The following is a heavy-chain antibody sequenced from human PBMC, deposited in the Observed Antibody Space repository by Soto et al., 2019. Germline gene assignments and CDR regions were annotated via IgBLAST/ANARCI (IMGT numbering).Heavy chain of an antibody. CDR2: ISSSSSYI. D-gene: IGHD3-16*02. J-gene: IGHJ3*02. CDR1: GFTFSSYS. Sequence: EVQLVESGGGLVKPGGSLRLSCAASGFTFSSYSMNWVRQAPGKGLEWVSSISSSSSYIYYADSVKGRFTISRDNAKNSLYLQMNRLRAEDKAVYYCARALRPYDYIWGSYRYGAFDIWGQGTMVTVSS. CDR3: ARALRPYDYIWGSYRYGAFDI. V-gene: IGHV3-21*01.